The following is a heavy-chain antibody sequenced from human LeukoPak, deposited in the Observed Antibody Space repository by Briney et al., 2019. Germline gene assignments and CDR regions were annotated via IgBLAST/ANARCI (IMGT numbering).Heavy chain of an antibody. D-gene: IGHD6-19*01. J-gene: IGHJ4*02. CDR3: ARDRSSGWDNFDY. CDR2: INPNSGGT. CDR1: GYTFTGYY. Sequence: ASVKVSCKASGYTFTGYYMHWVRQAPGQGLEWMGWINPNSGGTNYAQKFQGRVTKTRDTSISTAYMELSRLRSDDTAVYYCARDRSSGWDNFDYWGQGTLVTVSS. V-gene: IGHV1-2*02.